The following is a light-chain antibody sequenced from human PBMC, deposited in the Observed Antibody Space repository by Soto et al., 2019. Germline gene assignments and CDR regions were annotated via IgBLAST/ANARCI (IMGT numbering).Light chain of an antibody. CDR3: QQYKEWPRT. CDR2: GAS. Sequence: ETVMTQSPATLSVSPGERVTLSCRASQSVRTNLVWYQQSPGQPPRLLIYGASDRVAGVPDRFSGSGSGTDFTLTISGLQSEDCAVYYCQQYKEWPRTFGQGNKREIK. CDR1: QSVRTN. V-gene: IGKV3-15*01. J-gene: IGKJ2*01.